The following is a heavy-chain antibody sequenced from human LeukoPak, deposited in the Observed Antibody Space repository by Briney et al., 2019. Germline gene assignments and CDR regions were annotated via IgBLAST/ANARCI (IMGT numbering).Heavy chain of an antibody. D-gene: IGHD1-26*01. CDR2: IYTSGST. CDR3: ARGYSGSYYVFDY. V-gene: IGHV4-4*09. Sequence: MASETLSLTCTVSGGSISSYHRSWIRQPPGKGLEWIGYIYTSGSTNYNPSLKSRVTISVDTSKNQFSLKLSSVTAADTAVYYCARGYSGSYYVFDYWGQGTLVTVSS. CDR1: GGSISSYH. J-gene: IGHJ4*02.